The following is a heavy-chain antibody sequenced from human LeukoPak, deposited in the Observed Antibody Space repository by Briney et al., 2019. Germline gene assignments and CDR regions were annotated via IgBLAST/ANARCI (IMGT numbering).Heavy chain of an antibody. V-gene: IGHV5-51*01. J-gene: IGHJ4*02. CDR3: ARMIGLGEVSPYFDY. CDR2: IYPGDSDT. Sequence: GESLKISCKGSGYSFTSYWIGWVRQMPGKGLEWVGIIYPGDSDTRYSPSFQGQVTISADKSISTAYLQWSSLKASDTAMYYCARMIGLGEVSPYFDYWGQGSLVTVSS. CDR1: GYSFTSYW. D-gene: IGHD3-16*02.